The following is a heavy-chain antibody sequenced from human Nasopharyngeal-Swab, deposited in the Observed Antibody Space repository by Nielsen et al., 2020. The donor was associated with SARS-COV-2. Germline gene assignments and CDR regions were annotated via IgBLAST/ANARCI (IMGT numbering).Heavy chain of an antibody. CDR1: GFTFSSYA. D-gene: IGHD3-22*01. CDR3: AKDEPYYDSSGYNYYYYYYMDV. Sequence: GGSLRLSCAASGFTFSSYAMSWVRQAPGKGLEWVSAISGSGGSTYYADSVKGRSTISRDNSKNTLYLQMNSLRAEDTAVYYCAKDEPYYDSSGYNYYYYYYMDVWGKGTTVTVSS. V-gene: IGHV3-23*01. J-gene: IGHJ6*03. CDR2: ISGSGGST.